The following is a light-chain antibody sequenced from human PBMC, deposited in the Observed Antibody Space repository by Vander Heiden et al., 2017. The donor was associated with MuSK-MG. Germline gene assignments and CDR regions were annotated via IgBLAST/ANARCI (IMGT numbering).Light chain of an antibody. CDR1: QSVSSSY. CDR2: GAS. CDR3: QQYGSSPRT. J-gene: IGKJ1*01. Sequence: IVLTQSPGITILSPGERATPSCMASQSVSSSYLAWYQQKPGQAPRLLIYGASSRATDIPDRFSGSGSGTDFTFTISSLEPEDFAVYYCQQYGSSPRTFGQGTKVEIK. V-gene: IGKV3-20*01.